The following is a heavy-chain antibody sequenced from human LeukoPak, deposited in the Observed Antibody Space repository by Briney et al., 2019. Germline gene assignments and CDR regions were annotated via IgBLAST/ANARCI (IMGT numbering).Heavy chain of an antibody. CDR2: ISGSGGRT. V-gene: IGHV3-23*01. D-gene: IGHD5-12*01. Sequence: GGSLRLSCAASGFTFSSYAMSWVRQAPGKGLEWVSVISGSGGRTYYVDSVKGRFTISRDNSKNTLYVQMNSLRAEDTAVYYCAKDLLAATIDYYFDYWGQGTLVTVSS. CDR1: GFTFSSYA. CDR3: AKDLLAATIDYYFDY. J-gene: IGHJ4*02.